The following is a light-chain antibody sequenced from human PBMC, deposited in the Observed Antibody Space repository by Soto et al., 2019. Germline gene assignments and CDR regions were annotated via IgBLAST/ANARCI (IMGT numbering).Light chain of an antibody. CDR2: YAS. J-gene: IGKJ3*01. Sequence: ENMLTQSPSTLCLSTVERANLSCRARQSVLXSSALHQHNAGQAPRLLIYYASNSATGIPARFSGSGYVTDFTLTISSLEPEDVEVYCCQQRSNWATFGPGTKVDIK. V-gene: IGKV3-11*01. CDR3: QQRSNWAT. CDR1: QSVLXS.